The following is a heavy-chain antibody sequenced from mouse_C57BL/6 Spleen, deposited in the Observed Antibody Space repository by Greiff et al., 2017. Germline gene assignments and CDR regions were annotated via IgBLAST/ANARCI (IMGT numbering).Heavy chain of an antibody. D-gene: IGHD4-1*01. CDR1: GYSITSGYD. Sequence: EVKLQESGPGMVKPSQSLSLTCTVTGYSITSGYDWHWIRHFPGNKLEWMGYISYSGSTNYNPSLKSRISITHDPSKNHFFLKLNSVTTEDTATYYCARDQTGTGVFDYWGQGTTLTVSS. CDR2: ISYSGST. J-gene: IGHJ2*01. CDR3: ARDQTGTGVFDY. V-gene: IGHV3-1*01.